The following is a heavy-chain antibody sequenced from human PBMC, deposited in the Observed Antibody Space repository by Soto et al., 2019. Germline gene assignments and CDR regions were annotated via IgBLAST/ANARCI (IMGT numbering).Heavy chain of an antibody. CDR1: GYNFSSYY. V-gene: IGHV1-46*01. D-gene: IGHD1-26*01. Sequence: GASVKVSCKPSGYNFSSYYMPWVRQATAQGLEWMGIINHSGGSTSYAQKFQGRVTMTRDTSTITVYMELSSLRSEDTAVYYFARGEGQLIRGAFDIWGQGTMVTISS. CDR3: ARGEGQLIRGAFDI. J-gene: IGHJ3*02. CDR2: INHSGGST.